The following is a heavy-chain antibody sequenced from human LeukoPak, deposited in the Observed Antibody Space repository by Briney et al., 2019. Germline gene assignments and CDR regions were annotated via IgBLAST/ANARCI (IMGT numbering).Heavy chain of an antibody. Sequence: GGSLRLSCAASGFTFSSYGMHWVRQAPGKGLEWVAFIRYDGSNKYYADSVKGRFTISRDNSKNTLYLQMNSLGAEDTAVYYCASGPTVAVVYWGQGTLVTVSS. V-gene: IGHV3-30*02. CDR3: ASGPTVAVVY. D-gene: IGHD6-19*01. CDR2: IRYDGSNK. J-gene: IGHJ4*02. CDR1: GFTFSSYG.